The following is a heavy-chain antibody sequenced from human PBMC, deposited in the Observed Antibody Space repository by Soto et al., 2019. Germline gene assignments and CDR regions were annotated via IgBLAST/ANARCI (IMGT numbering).Heavy chain of an antibody. CDR3: ARRWGGTFDY. Sequence: QVQLQESGPGLVKPSETLSLTCTVSGGSISSYYWSWIRQPPGKGLEWSGYIYYSGSTTYNPSLKSRVTISVDTSKNQFSLKLSSVTAADTAVYDCARRWGGTFDYWGQGTLVTVSS. D-gene: IGHD2-21*01. CDR2: IYYSGST. V-gene: IGHV4-59*01. J-gene: IGHJ4*02. CDR1: GGSISSYY.